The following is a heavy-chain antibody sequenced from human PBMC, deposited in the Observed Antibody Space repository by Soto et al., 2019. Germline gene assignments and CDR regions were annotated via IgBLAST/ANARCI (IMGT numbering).Heavy chain of an antibody. CDR3: ATRITVFGLLIPPFDP. Sequence: PGESLKISCKGSGYSFTIYWISWVRQMPGKGLEWMGRIDPSDSYTNYSPSFQGHVTISADKSISTAYLQWSSLKASDTAIYYCATRITVFGLLIPPFDPWGQGTQVTVSS. CDR2: IDPSDSYT. D-gene: IGHD3-3*01. J-gene: IGHJ5*02. V-gene: IGHV5-10-1*01. CDR1: GYSFTIYW.